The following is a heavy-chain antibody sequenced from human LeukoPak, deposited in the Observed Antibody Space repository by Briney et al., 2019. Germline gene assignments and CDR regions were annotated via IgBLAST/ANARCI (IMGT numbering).Heavy chain of an antibody. D-gene: IGHD3-9*01. CDR3: AKGVRFLDWWILDY. CDR1: GFTFSSYA. J-gene: IGHJ4*02. CDR2: ISGSDST. Sequence: PGGSLRLSCAASGFTFSSYAMSWVRQAPGKGLEWVSAISGSDSTYYADSVKGRFTISRDNSKYTLYLQMNSLRAEDTAIYYCAKGVRFLDWWILDYWGQGSLVTVSS. V-gene: IGHV3-23*01.